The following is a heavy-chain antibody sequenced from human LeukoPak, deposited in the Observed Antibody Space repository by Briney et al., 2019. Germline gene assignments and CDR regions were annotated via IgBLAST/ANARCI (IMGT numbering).Heavy chain of an antibody. CDR2: IRSYNGNT. D-gene: IGHD1-26*01. J-gene: IGHJ4*02. CDR3: ARGRGYSGSYSDYYFDY. CDR1: GYTFTSYG. Sequence: GASVKVSCKASGYTFTSYGISWVRQAPGQGLEWMGWIRSYNGNTNYAQKLQGRVTMTTDTSTSTASMELRSLRSDDTAVYYCARGRGYSGSYSDYYFDYWGQGTLVTVSS. V-gene: IGHV1-18*01.